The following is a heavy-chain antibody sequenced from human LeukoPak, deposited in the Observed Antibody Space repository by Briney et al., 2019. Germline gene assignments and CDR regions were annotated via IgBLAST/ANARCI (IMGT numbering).Heavy chain of an antibody. J-gene: IGHJ3*02. D-gene: IGHD4-23*01. CDR2: IWYDGSNK. V-gene: IGHV3-33*01. CDR1: GFTFSSYG. CDR3: ASTVVTPDAFDI. Sequence: PGRSLRLSCAASGFTFSSYGMHWVRQAPGKGLEWVAVIWYDGSNKYYADSVKGRFTISRDNSKNTLYLQMNSLRAEDTAEYYCASTVVTPDAFDIWGQGTMVTVSS.